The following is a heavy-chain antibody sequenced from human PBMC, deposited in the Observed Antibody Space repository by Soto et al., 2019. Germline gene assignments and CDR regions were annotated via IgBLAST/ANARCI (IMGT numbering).Heavy chain of an antibody. Sequence: GGSLRLSCVDSGSTFRRYWMSWVRQAPGKGLEWVANIRQDGSEKYYVDSVKGRFTISRDNAKNALYLQMNSLRVEDTALYYCARDGDGYISPPFDYWGQGTLVTVSS. CDR3: ARDGDGYISPPFDY. D-gene: IGHD5-12*01. J-gene: IGHJ4*02. V-gene: IGHV3-7*01. CDR2: IRQDGSEK. CDR1: GSTFRRYW.